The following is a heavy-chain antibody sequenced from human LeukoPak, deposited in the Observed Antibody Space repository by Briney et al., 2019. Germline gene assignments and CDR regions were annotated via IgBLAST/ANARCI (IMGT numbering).Heavy chain of an antibody. CDR3: VRRDTGWNYFDY. CDR1: GGSINSHY. J-gene: IGHJ4*02. Sequence: PSETLSLTCAVSGGSINSHYWGWIRQPPGKGLRWIGDIYSTGKNNYNPSLKSRVTISLDTSKSHLSLNLTSVLAADTAIYYCVRRDTGWNYFDYWGQGILVTVSS. V-gene: IGHV4-4*08. D-gene: IGHD6-19*01. CDR2: IYSTGKN.